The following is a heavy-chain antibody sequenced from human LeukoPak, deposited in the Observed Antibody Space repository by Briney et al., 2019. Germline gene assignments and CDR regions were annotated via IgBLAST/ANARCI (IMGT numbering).Heavy chain of an antibody. V-gene: IGHV1-8*03. CDR1: GYTFTSYD. J-gene: IGHJ3*02. CDR3: AGVLSLDAFDI. CDR2: MNPNSGNT. Sequence: ASVKVSCKASGYTFTSYDINWVRQATGQGLEWMGWMNPNSGNTGYAQKFQGRVTITRNTSISTAYMELSSLRSEDTAVYYCAGVLSLDAFDIWGQGTMVTVSS.